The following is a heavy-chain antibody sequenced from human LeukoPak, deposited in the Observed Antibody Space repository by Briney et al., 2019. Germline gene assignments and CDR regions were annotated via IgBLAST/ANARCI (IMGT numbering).Heavy chain of an antibody. V-gene: IGHV4-34*01. J-gene: IGHJ5*02. CDR3: ARGLIGWFDP. D-gene: IGHD2-8*01. CDR1: GGSFTKHQ. CDR2: IYYSGST. Sequence: PSETLSLTYAVYGGSFTKHQWSWIRQPPGKGLEWIGSIYYSGSTYYNPSLKSRVTISVDTSKNQFSLKLSSVTAADTAVYYCARGLIGWFDPWGQGTLVTVSS.